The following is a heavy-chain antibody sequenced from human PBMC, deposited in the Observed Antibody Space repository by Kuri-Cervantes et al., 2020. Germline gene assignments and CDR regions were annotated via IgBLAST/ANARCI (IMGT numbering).Heavy chain of an antibody. CDR3: ARDLRYHFDY. V-gene: IGHV3-11*01. Sequence: GESLKISCAASGFTFSDYYMSWIRQAPGKGLEWVSYISSSGSTIYYADSVKGRFTISRDNAKNSLYLQMNSLRAEDTAVYYCARDLRYHFDYWGQGTLVTVSS. CDR2: ISSSGSTI. CDR1: GFTFSDYY. D-gene: IGHD1-1*01. J-gene: IGHJ4*02.